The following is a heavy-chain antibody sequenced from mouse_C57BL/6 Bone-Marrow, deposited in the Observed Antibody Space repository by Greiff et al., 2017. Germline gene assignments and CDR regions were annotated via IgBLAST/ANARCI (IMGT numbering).Heavy chain of an antibody. CDR3: ARDTSSYGRFAY. D-gene: IGHD1-1*01. CDR1: GFTFSSYA. Sequence: EVQRVESGGGLVKPGGSLKLSCAASGFTFSSYAMSWVRQTPEKRLEWVATSSDGGSYTYYPGNVKGRFTISRDNAKNNLYLQMSHLKSEDTAMYYCARDTSSYGRFAYWGQGTLVTVSA. J-gene: IGHJ3*01. CDR2: SSDGGSYT. V-gene: IGHV5-4*01.